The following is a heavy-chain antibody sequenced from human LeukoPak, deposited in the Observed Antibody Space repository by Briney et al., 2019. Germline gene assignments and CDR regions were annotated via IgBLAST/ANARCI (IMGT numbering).Heavy chain of an antibody. V-gene: IGHV4-39*02. CDR3: ARDLSCSSTSCYLSGYYYYYMDV. J-gene: IGHJ6*03. CDR1: GASINSSGYY. Sequence: SETLSLTCTVSGASINSSGYYWGWIRQPPGKGLEWIGRHYYSGSTYYNPSLKSRVTISVDTSKNQFSLKLSSVTAADTAVYYCARDLSCSSTSCYLSGYYYYYMDVWGKGTTVTVSS. CDR2: HYYSGST. D-gene: IGHD2-2*01.